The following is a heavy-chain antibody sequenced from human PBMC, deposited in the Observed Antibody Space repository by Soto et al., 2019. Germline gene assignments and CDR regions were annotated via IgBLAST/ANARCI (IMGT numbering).Heavy chain of an antibody. Sequence: SLTCTVSGGSISSYYWSWIRQPPGKGLEWIGYIYYSGSTNYNPSLKSRVTISVDTSKNQFSLKLSSVTAADTAVYYCARDKTTQHWGQGTLVTVSS. V-gene: IGHV4-59*01. CDR1: GGSISSYY. J-gene: IGHJ1*01. CDR3: ARDKTTQH. CDR2: IYYSGST.